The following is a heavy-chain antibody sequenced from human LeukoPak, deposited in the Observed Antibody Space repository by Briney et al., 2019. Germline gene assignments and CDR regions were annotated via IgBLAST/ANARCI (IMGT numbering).Heavy chain of an antibody. Sequence: SVKVSCKASGGTFSSYAISWVRQAPGQGLEWMGGIIPIFGTANYAQKFQGRVTITADESTSTAYMELSSLRSEDTAVYYCARGYSGSYGPPYSDYWGQGTLVTVSS. D-gene: IGHD1-26*01. CDR3: ARGYSGSYGPPYSDY. J-gene: IGHJ4*02. CDR1: GGTFSSYA. V-gene: IGHV1-69*01. CDR2: IIPIFGTA.